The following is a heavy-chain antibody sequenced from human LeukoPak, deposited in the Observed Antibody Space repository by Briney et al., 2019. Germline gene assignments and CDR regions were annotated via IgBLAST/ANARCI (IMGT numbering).Heavy chain of an antibody. V-gene: IGHV4-59*01. D-gene: IGHD3-3*01. Sequence: SETLSLTCTVSGGSISSYYWSWIRQPPGKGLEWIGYIYYSGSTNYNPSLKSRVTISVDTSKNQFSLKLSSVTAADTAVYYCARQDDFWSGSTDPYYYYYMDVWGKGTTVTVSS. CDR2: IYYSGST. J-gene: IGHJ6*03. CDR1: GGSISSYY. CDR3: ARQDDFWSGSTDPYYYYYMDV.